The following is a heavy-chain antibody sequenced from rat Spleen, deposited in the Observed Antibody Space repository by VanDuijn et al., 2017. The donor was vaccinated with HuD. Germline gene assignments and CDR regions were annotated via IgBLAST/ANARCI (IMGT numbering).Heavy chain of an antibody. D-gene: IGHD4-3*01. V-gene: IGHV5S13*01. CDR3: ARHGWGYGVMDA. CDR1: GFTFSNYD. Sequence: EVQLVESGGGLVQPGRSLKLSCTASGFTFSNYDMAWVRQAPTKGLEWIASISTGGGNTYYRDSVKGRFTISRDNAKNTQYLQMDSLRSEDTATYYCARHGWGYGVMDAWGQGASVTVSS. CDR2: ISTGGGNT. J-gene: IGHJ4*01.